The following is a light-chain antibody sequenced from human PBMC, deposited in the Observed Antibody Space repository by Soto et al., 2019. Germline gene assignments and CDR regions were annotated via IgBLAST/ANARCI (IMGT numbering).Light chain of an antibody. V-gene: IGLV2-14*03. J-gene: IGLJ1*01. CDR3: SSYTSSSTRV. CDR2: EVS. Sequence: QSVLAQPAPLSGSPGQSIPISFPGTSSENCAYYYVSWYQQFPDKPPKLIIYEVSHRPSGVSDRFSGSKSVNTATLTISRLQAEDEADYYCSSYTSSSTRVFGTGTKVTVL. CDR1: SSENCAYYY.